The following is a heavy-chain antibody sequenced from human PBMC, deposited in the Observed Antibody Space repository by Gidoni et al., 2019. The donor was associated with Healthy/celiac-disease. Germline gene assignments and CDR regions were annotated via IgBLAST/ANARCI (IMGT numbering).Heavy chain of an antibody. CDR2: ISWDGGST. Sequence: EVQLVVSGGVVVQPGGYLRLSCPASGFTFDDYAMHWVRQAPGKGLEWVSLISWDGGSTYYADSVKGRFTISRDNSKNSLYLQMNSLRAEDTALYYCAKDHARAAGYFDYWGQGTLVTVSS. D-gene: IGHD6-6*01. J-gene: IGHJ4*02. CDR3: AKDHARAAGYFDY. V-gene: IGHV3-43D*04. CDR1: GFTFDDYA.